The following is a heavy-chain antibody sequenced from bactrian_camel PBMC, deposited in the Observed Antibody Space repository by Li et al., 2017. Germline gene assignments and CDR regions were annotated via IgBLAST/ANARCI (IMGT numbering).Heavy chain of an antibody. J-gene: IGHJ4*01. CDR3: AADEVSSYRGSY. CDR1: EFIFRDHY. CDR2: ISGGSST. Sequence: HVQLVESGGGLVQPGGSLRLSCAASEFIFRDHYMNWVRQAPGKGLEWVSSISGGSSTYYANSVKGRFTIARDNTKNTVYLQMLSLKPEDTAMYHCAADEVSSYRGSYWGQGTQVTVS. V-gene: IGHV3-2*01. D-gene: IGHD2*01.